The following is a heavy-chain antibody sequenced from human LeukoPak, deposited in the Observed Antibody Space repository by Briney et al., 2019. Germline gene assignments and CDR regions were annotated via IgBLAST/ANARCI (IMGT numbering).Heavy chain of an antibody. Sequence: GGSLRLSCAASGFTFSNYAMTWVRQAPGKGLEWVSVISGSGGSTYYADSVKGRFTLSRENAKNTLYMQMNSLRAADTAVYYCATGPRYFDWLLDWGQGTLVTVSS. CDR1: GFTFSNYA. CDR3: ATGPRYFDWLLD. CDR2: ISGSGGST. D-gene: IGHD3-9*01. J-gene: IGHJ4*02. V-gene: IGHV3-23*01.